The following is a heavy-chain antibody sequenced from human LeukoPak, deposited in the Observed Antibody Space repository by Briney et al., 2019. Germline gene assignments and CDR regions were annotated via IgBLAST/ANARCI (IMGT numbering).Heavy chain of an antibody. CDR2: MNTNSGNT. CDR1: GYTFTSCD. V-gene: IGHV1-8*01. CDR3: AGVRTYYYDSSGFREAFDI. D-gene: IGHD3-22*01. J-gene: IGHJ3*02. Sequence: ASVKVSCKACGYTFTSCDINWVRQAPGQGLEWMGCMNTNSGNTGYAQKFQGRVTTTRNTSISTAYMELRSLRSEDTAVYYCAGVRTYYYDSSGFREAFDIWGQGTMVTVSS.